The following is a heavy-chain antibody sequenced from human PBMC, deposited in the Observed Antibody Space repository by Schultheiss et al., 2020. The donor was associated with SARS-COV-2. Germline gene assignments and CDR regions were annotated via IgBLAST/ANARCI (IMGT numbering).Heavy chain of an antibody. D-gene: IGHD1/OR15-1a*01. J-gene: IGHJ4*02. Sequence: GESLKISCAASGFTFSSYAMHWVRQAPGKGLEWVAVISYDGSNKYYADSVKGRFTISRDNSKNTLYLQMNSLRAEDTAVYYCAKDVRNNDYWGQGILVTVSS. CDR2: ISYDGSNK. V-gene: IGHV3-30*14. CDR1: GFTFSSYA. CDR3: AKDVRNNDY.